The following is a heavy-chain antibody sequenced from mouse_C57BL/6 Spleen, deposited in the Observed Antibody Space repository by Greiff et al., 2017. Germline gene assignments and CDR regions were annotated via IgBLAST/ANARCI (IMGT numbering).Heavy chain of an antibody. V-gene: IGHV1-75*01. D-gene: IGHD1-1*01. CDR1: GYTFTDYY. CDR2: IFPGSGST. Sequence: VQLQQSGPELVKPGASVKISCKASGYTFTDYYINWVKQRPGQGLEWIGWIFPGSGSTYYNEKFKGKATLTVDKSSSTAYMLLSSLTSEDSAVYFCARSLLRNQRGPFAYWGQGTLVTVSA. CDR3: ARSLLRNQRGPFAY. J-gene: IGHJ3*01.